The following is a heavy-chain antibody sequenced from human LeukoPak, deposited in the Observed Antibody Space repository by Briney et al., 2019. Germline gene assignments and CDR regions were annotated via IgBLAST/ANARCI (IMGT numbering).Heavy chain of an antibody. D-gene: IGHD3-10*01. Sequence: ASVKVSCKASGYTFTGYYMHWVRQAPGQGLEWMGWINPNSGGTNYAQKFQGRVTMTRDTSISTAYMELSRLRYDDTAVYYCARGGKHVLLWFGESLDYWGQGTLVTVSS. J-gene: IGHJ4*02. CDR1: GYTFTGYY. CDR2: INPNSGGT. V-gene: IGHV1-2*02. CDR3: ARGGKHVLLWFGESLDY.